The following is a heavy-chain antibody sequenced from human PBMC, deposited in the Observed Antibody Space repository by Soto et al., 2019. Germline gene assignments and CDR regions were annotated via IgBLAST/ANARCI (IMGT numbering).Heavy chain of an antibody. J-gene: IGHJ3*02. CDR3: ALVLSAWYYYDSSGPDAFDI. V-gene: IGHV3-23*01. D-gene: IGHD3-22*01. Sequence: PGGSLRLSCAASGFTFSSYAMSWVRQAPGKGLEWVSAISGSGGSTYYADSEKGRFTISRDNSKNTLYLQMNSLRVLDTAVYYFALVLSAWYYYDSSGPDAFDIWGQGTMVTVSS. CDR1: GFTFSSYA. CDR2: ISGSGGST.